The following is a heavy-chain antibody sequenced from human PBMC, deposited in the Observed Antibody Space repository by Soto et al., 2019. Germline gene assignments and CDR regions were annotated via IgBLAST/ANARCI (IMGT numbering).Heavy chain of an antibody. J-gene: IGHJ4*02. CDR1: GGSISSGDYY. CDR2: IYYSGST. Sequence: SETLSLTCTVSGGSISSGDYYWSWIRQPPGKGLEWIGYIYYSGSTYYNPSLKSRVTISVDTSKNQFSLKLSSVTAADTAVYYCARDYREYSSSSIPLYFDYWGQGTLVTVSS. V-gene: IGHV4-30-4*01. CDR3: ARDYREYSSSSIPLYFDY. D-gene: IGHD6-6*01.